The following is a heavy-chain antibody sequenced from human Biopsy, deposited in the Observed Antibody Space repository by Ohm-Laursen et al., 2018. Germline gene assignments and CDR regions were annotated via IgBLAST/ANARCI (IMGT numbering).Heavy chain of an antibody. CDR1: GFTFSSYD. D-gene: IGHD3-22*01. CDR3: ARGTFRYDGSGYSWLDP. V-gene: IGHV3-13*01. CDR2: IGTAADI. Sequence: GSLRLSCAASGFTFSSYDMHWVRQVPGKGLEWVSAIGTAADIYYSGSVKGRFTISRENAKNSLYLQMNSLRAGDTAVYYCARGTFRYDGSGYSWLDPWGQGTLVTVSS. J-gene: IGHJ5*02.